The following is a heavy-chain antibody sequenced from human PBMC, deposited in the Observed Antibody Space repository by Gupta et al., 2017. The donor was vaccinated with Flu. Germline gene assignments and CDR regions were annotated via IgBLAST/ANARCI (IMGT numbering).Heavy chain of an antibody. Sequence: QVQLQQWGARLLKPSETLSLTCAVHGGSFSGYYWRWIRQPPGKGLEWIGEINHSGSTNYNPSLKSRVTISVDTSKNQFSLKLSSVTAADTAVYYCARGYNWNDGYFDYWGQGTLVTVSS. D-gene: IGHD1-20*01. J-gene: IGHJ4*02. V-gene: IGHV4-34*01. CDR1: GGSFSGYY. CDR3: ARGYNWNDGYFDY. CDR2: INHSGST.